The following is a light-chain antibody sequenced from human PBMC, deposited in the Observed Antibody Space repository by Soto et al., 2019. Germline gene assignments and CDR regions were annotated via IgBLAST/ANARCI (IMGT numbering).Light chain of an antibody. CDR2: GAS. Sequence: ENVLTQSPGTLSLSPGERATLSCRASQSVGSNYLAWFQQKSGQAPRLVIYGASNRATGIPERLSGSGSGTEFTLTISRLEPGDFAVYYCQQYATSPITFGQGTRLEIK. J-gene: IGKJ5*01. V-gene: IGKV3-20*01. CDR3: QQYATSPIT. CDR1: QSVGSNY.